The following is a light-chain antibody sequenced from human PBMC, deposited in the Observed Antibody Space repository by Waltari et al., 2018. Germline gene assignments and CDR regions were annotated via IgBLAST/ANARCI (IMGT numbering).Light chain of an antibody. CDR2: DVS. CDR1: SSDVGGYNY. J-gene: IGLJ3*02. Sequence: QSALTQPASVSGSPGQSITISCTGTSSDVGGYNYVSWYQQHPGKAPKHMIYDVSNRPSGCSNRFSGSKSGNTASLTISGLQAEDEADYYCSSYTSSSTLWVFGGGTKLTVL. CDR3: SSYTSSSTLWV. V-gene: IGLV2-14*01.